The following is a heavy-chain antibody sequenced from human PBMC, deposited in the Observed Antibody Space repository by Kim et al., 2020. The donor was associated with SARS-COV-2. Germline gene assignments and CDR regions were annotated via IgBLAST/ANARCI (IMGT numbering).Heavy chain of an antibody. Sequence: NYNPSLKSLHTISVDPSKNQFALKLSSGTTADTAVYFCARVGSGIAAADYWGQGTLVTVSS. J-gene: IGHJ4*02. D-gene: IGHD6-13*01. V-gene: IGHV4-59*01. CDR3: ARVGSGIAAADY.